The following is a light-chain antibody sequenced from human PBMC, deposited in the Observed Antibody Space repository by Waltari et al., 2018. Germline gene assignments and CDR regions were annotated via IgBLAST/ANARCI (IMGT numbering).Light chain of an antibody. CDR3: QQYNLWPPYT. J-gene: IGKJ2*01. Sequence: IVMTQSPAPLSVSPGQLATLSCRASQSFRSNLAWYQQTPGQAPRLLIHGASTRATAIPARFSGSGSGTEFTLTISSLQSEDVAVYYCQQYNLWPPYTFGQGTKLEIK. CDR2: GAS. CDR1: QSFRSN. V-gene: IGKV3-15*01.